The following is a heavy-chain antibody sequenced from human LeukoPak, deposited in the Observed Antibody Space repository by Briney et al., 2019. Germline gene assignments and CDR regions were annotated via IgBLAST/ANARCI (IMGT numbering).Heavy chain of an antibody. CDR1: GGSISSYY. Sequence: TSETLSLTCTVPGGSISSYYWSWIRQPAGKGLEWIGRMYASGSSNYNPSLKSRVTMSVDSSKNQFSLKLNSVTAADTAVYYCARDLYGELIDYWGQGTLVSVSS. J-gene: IGHJ4*02. D-gene: IGHD1-26*01. CDR2: MYASGSS. V-gene: IGHV4-4*07. CDR3: ARDLYGELIDY.